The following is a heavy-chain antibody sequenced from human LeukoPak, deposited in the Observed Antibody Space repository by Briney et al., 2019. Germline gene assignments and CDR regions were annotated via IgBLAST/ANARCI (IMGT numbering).Heavy chain of an antibody. Sequence: SETLSLTCTVSGGSISNYYWSWIRQPAGKGLEWIGHIYTSGSTNYNPSLKRRVTMSVDSSKNQFSLNLSSVTAADTAVYYCARGGVDWTFDYWGQGTLVTVSS. J-gene: IGHJ4*02. CDR2: IYTSGST. V-gene: IGHV4-4*07. D-gene: IGHD3-9*01. CDR1: GGSISNYY. CDR3: ARGGVDWTFDY.